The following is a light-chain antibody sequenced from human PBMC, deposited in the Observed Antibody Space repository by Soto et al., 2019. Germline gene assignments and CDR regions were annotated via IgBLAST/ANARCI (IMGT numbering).Light chain of an antibody. CDR3: QKRSTPPLT. CDR1: QSMSTD. Sequence: DIQMTQSPSSLSASVGDRVTITCRASQSMSTDLNWFQQKPGKAPKVLIYGASSLQSGVPSRFSGSGYGKDFTLTISSLQPEDVATYYCQKRSTPPLTFGGGTKVEIK. V-gene: IGKV1-39*01. J-gene: IGKJ4*01. CDR2: GAS.